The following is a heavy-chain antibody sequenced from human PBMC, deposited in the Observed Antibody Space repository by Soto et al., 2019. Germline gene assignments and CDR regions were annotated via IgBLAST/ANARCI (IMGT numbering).Heavy chain of an antibody. CDR3: ARSLYGNQLPPL. V-gene: IGHV4-59*01. J-gene: IGHJ4*02. D-gene: IGHD1-1*01. Sequence: SETLSLTCTVSGGSMNSYYWSWIRQPPGKGLEWIGYIYYSGSTNYNPSLKNRVTISIDTSRNQFSLKLSSVTAADTAVYHCARSLYGNQLPPLWGQGILVTVSS. CDR2: IYYSGST. CDR1: GGSMNSYY.